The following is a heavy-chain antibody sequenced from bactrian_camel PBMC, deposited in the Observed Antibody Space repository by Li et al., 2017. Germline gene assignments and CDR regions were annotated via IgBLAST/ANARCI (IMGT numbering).Heavy chain of an antibody. CDR2: ISMYGSST. Sequence: HVQLVESGGGLVQPGGSVRLSCAVSGLSFSNYAMTWVRQAPGKGLEWVASISMYGSSTFYSDSVKGRFTISRDNAKNTVYLQLNSLKSEDTALYYCATDGRGGATDFGYWGQGTQVTVS. J-gene: IGHJ6*01. CDR3: ATDGRGGATDFGY. V-gene: IGHV3-2*01. D-gene: IGHD3*01. CDR1: GLSFSNYA.